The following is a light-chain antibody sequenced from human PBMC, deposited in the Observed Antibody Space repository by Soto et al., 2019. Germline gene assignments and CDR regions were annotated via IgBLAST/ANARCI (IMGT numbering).Light chain of an antibody. Sequence: EIVLTQSPVTLSLSPGERATLSCRASQSVANSHVAWYQQRRGLPPRLLIYGASNRATGIPDRFSGSGSGADFTLTISRLEPEDFAVYFCQQYGNSPPGAFGQGTRLEIK. CDR3: QQYGNSPPGA. V-gene: IGKV3-20*01. CDR1: QSVANSH. J-gene: IGKJ5*01. CDR2: GAS.